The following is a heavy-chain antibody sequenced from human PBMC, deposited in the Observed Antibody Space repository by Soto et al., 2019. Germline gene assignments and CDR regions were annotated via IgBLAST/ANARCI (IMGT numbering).Heavy chain of an antibody. CDR1: GFTFSTYG. V-gene: IGHV3-30*03. D-gene: IGHD6-19*01. J-gene: IGHJ4*02. Sequence: QVQLVESGGGVVQPGRSLRLSCAASGFTFSTYGMHWVRQAPGKGLEWVAVISYDGSNKYYADSVKGRFTISRDNSKSTLYLQMNSLTTEDTAVYYCAIAHSSGWFYFDSWGQGTLVTVSS. CDR3: AIAHSSGWFYFDS. CDR2: ISYDGSNK.